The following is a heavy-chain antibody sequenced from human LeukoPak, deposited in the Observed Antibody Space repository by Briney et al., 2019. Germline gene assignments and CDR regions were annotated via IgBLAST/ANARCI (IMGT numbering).Heavy chain of an antibody. V-gene: IGHV3-23*01. CDR1: GFTFSSYA. CDR3: AKDPRTYYYDSSGYPFDY. Sequence: GGSLRLSCAASGFTFSSYAMSWVRQAPGKGLEWVSAISGSGGSTYYADSVKGRFTISRDNSKNTLYLQMNGLRAEDTAVYYCAKDPRTYYYDSSGYPFDYWGQGTLVTVSS. D-gene: IGHD3-22*01. CDR2: ISGSGGST. J-gene: IGHJ4*02.